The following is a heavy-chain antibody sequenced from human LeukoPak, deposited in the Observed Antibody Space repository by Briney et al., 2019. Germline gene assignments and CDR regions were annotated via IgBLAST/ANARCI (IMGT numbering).Heavy chain of an antibody. D-gene: IGHD3-3*01. V-gene: IGHV3-23*01. CDR1: GFTFDNYA. CDR2: ISAFGGST. Sequence: PGGSLRLSCAASGFTFDNYAMSWVRQAPGKGLEWVSGISAFGGSTYYADSVKGRFTISRDSSKSTLYVQMNSLRAEDTAVYYCARDNGVVHGVYYMDVWGKGTTVTVS. CDR3: ARDNGVVHGVYYMDV. J-gene: IGHJ6*03.